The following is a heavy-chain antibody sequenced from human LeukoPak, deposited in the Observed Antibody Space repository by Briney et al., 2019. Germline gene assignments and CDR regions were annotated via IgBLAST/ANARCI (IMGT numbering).Heavy chain of an antibody. D-gene: IGHD2-2*02. CDR1: GFTFSSYA. J-gene: IGHJ4*02. CDR2: ISGSGSST. CDR3: AGYNCSSTTCYTGGFDY. V-gene: IGHV3-23*01. Sequence: GGSLRLSCAASGFTFSSYAMSWVRQAPGKGLEWVSAISGSGSSTYYADSVKGRFTISRDNSKNTLYLQMNSLRAEDTAVYYCAGYNCSSTTCYTGGFDYWGQGTLVTVSS.